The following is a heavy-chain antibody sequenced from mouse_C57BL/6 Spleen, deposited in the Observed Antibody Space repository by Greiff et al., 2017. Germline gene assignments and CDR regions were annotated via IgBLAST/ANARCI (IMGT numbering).Heavy chain of an antibody. Sequence: QVHVKQSGPELVKPGASVKLSCKASGYTFTSYDINWVKQRPGQGLAWIGWIYPRDGSTKYNEKFKGKATLTVDTSSSTAYMELHSLTSEDSAVYFCARRETGSWFAYWGQGTLGTVSA. D-gene: IGHD4-1*01. J-gene: IGHJ3*01. CDR3: ARRETGSWFAY. CDR1: GYTFTSYD. V-gene: IGHV1-85*01. CDR2: IYPRDGST.